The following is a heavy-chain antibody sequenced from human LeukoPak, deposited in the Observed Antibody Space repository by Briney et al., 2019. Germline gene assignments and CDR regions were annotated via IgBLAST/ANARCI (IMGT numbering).Heavy chain of an antibody. D-gene: IGHD3-3*01. V-gene: IGHV4-4*07. Sequence: SETLSLTCTVSGGSISSYYWSWIRQPVGKGLEWIGRIYTSGSTNYNPSLKSRVTMSVDTSKNQFSLKLSSVTAADTAVYYCARDQSPPDYDFWSGYYTGAWSGQKKNAFDIWGQGTMVTVSS. CDR3: ARDQSPPDYDFWSGYYTGAWSGQKKNAFDI. J-gene: IGHJ3*02. CDR1: GGSISSYY. CDR2: IYTSGST.